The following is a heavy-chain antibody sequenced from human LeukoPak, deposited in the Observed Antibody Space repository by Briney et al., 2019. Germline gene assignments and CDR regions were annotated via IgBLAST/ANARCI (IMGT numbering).Heavy chain of an antibody. CDR2: ISSSSSYI. Sequence: GGSLRLSCAASGFTFSSYSMNWVRQAPGKGLEWVSSISSSSSYIYYADSVKGRFTISRDNAKNSLHLQVNSLRAEDTAVYYCARDGFSSSWYSILWGQGTLVTVSS. V-gene: IGHV3-21*01. CDR3: ARDGFSSSWYSIL. D-gene: IGHD6-13*01. J-gene: IGHJ4*02. CDR1: GFTFSSYS.